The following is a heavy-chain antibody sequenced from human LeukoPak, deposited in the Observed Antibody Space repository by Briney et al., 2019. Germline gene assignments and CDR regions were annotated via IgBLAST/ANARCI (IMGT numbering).Heavy chain of an antibody. D-gene: IGHD6-19*01. CDR1: GGSISSSSYY. CDR3: AGIAVAGSLDDY. V-gene: IGHV4-39*01. CDR2: IYYSGST. Sequence: KPSETLSLTCTVSGGSISSSSYYWGWIRQPPGKGLEWIGSIYYSGSTYYNPSLKSRVTISVDTSKNQFSLKLGSVTAADTAVYYCAGIAVAGSLDDYWGQGTLVTVSS. J-gene: IGHJ4*02.